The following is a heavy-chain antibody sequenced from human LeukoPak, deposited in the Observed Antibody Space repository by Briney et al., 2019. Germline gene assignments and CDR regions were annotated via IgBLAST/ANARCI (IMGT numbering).Heavy chain of an antibody. D-gene: IGHD3-22*01. CDR2: ISYDGSNK. CDR1: GFTFSSYA. Sequence: GGSLRLSCAASGFTFSSYAMSWVRQAPGKGLEWVAVISYDGSNKYYADSVKGRFTISRDNSKNTLYLQMNSLGAEDTAVYYCAKGNYNYYDSSGYFGFDYWGQGTLVTVSS. J-gene: IGHJ4*02. V-gene: IGHV3-30*18. CDR3: AKGNYNYYDSSGYFGFDY.